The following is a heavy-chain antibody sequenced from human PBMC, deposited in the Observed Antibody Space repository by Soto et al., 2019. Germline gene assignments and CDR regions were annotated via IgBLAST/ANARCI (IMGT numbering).Heavy chain of an antibody. CDR1: GDSLSTFY. CDR3: ARSAPLSWTSAYAMDV. V-gene: IGHV4-59*01. D-gene: IGHD3-10*01. CDR2: ISYSGST. J-gene: IGHJ6*02. Sequence: SETLSLTCSVSGDSLSTFYWTWIRQPPGKRLEWIGFISYSGSTTYNPSLKSRLTISVDTSKNQFSLKLTSVTPADTAVYFCARSAPLSWTSAYAMDVWGQGTAVTVSS.